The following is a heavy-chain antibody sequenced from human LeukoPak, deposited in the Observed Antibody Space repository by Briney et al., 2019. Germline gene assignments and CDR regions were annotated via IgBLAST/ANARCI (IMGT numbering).Heavy chain of an antibody. V-gene: IGHV3-30*04. J-gene: IGHJ4*02. Sequence: GGSLRLSCAASASGFTFSNYAMHWVRQAPGKGLEWVAVISYDGSIKYYADSVKGRFTISRDNSKDTLYLQMNSLRAEDTAVYYCAREQRGYDYWGQGTLVTVSS. CDR3: AREQRGYDY. CDR2: ISYDGSIK. CDR1: GFTFSNYA. D-gene: IGHD5-18*01.